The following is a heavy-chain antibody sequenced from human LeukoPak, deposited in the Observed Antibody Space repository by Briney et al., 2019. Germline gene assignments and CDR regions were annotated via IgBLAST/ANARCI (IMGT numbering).Heavy chain of an antibody. D-gene: IGHD2-2*01. J-gene: IGHJ4*02. Sequence: PSETLSLTCTVSGGSISSSSYYWGWIRQPPGKGLEWIGSIYYSGSTYYNPSLKSRVTISVDTSKNQFSLKLSSVTAADTAVYYCARRGQYCSSTSCYGPGLGYWGQGTLVTVSS. V-gene: IGHV4-39*01. CDR2: IYYSGST. CDR1: GGSISSSSYY. CDR3: ARRGQYCSSTSCYGPGLGY.